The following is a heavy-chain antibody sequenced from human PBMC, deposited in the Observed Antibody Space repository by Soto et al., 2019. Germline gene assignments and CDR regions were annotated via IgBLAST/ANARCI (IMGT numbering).Heavy chain of an antibody. V-gene: IGHV1-69*13. D-gene: IGHD3-9*01. CDR2: IIPIFGTA. CDR1: GGTLSSYA. CDR3: ARERGYFDWLSYFDY. J-gene: IGHJ4*02. Sequence: SVKVSCKASGGTLSSYAISWVRQAPGQGLEWMGGIIPIFGTANYAQKFQGRVTITADESTSTAYMELSSLRSEDTAVYYCARERGYFDWLSYFDYWGQGTLVTVSS.